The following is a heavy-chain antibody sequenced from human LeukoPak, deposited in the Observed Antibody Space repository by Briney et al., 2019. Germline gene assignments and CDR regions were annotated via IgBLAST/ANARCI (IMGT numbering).Heavy chain of an antibody. D-gene: IGHD5-12*01. CDR2: IIPILGVA. Sequence: ASVKVSCKASGGTFSSYAISWVRQAPGQGLEWMGRIIPILGVANYAQEFQGRVTITADKSTSTAYMELSSLRSEDTAVYYCAVETPEIVYSGYDFNYYFDYWGQGTLVTVSS. J-gene: IGHJ4*02. V-gene: IGHV1-69*04. CDR1: GGTFSSYA. CDR3: AVETPEIVYSGYDFNYYFDY.